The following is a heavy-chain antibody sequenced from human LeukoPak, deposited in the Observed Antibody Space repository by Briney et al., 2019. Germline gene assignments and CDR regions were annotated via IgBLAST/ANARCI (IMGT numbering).Heavy chain of an antibody. CDR1: GGSISSYY. J-gene: IGHJ5*02. D-gene: IGHD3-16*02. CDR2: IYYSGST. Sequence: PSETLSLTCTVSGGSISSYYWSWIRQPAGKGLEWIGSIYYSGSTYYNPSLKSRVTISVDTSKNQFSLKLSSVTAADTAVYYCARCEYYDYVWGSYRATGWFDPWGQGTLVTVSS. CDR3: ARCEYYDYVWGSYRATGWFDP. V-gene: IGHV4-4*07.